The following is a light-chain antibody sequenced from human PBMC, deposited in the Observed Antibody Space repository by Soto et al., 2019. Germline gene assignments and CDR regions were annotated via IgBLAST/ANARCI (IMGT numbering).Light chain of an antibody. CDR1: SSDAGGYNF. V-gene: IGLV2-11*01. CDR3: CSYAGSDTYV. CDR2: DVT. Sequence: QSALTQPRSVSGSPGQSVTISCTGTSSDAGGYNFVSWYQHPPGKAPKLMLYDVTNRPSGVPDRFSGSKSDNTASLTISGLQAEDEADYYCCSYAGSDTYVFGTGTKVTVL. J-gene: IGLJ1*01.